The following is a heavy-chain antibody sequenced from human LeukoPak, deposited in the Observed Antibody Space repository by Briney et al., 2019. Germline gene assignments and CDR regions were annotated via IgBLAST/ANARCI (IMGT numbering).Heavy chain of an antibody. CDR2: MNPNSANT. D-gene: IGHD1-1*01. CDR1: GHTFTSYH. Sequence: ASVKVSCKASGHTFTSYHINWVRQATGQGLEWMGWMNPNSANTGYAQKFQGRVTMTRNTSISTAYMELSSLRSEDTAVYYCARQGTDTYYWGQGTLVTVSS. CDR3: ARQGTDTYY. J-gene: IGHJ4*02. V-gene: IGHV1-8*01.